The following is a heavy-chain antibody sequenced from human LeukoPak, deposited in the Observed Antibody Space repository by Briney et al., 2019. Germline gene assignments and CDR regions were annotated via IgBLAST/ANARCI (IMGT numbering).Heavy chain of an antibody. D-gene: IGHD6-19*01. CDR2: IYYSGTT. Sequence: KASETLSLTCTVSGGSISSYYWSWIRQPPGKGLEWIGYIYYSGTTSYNSSLKSRVTISVDTSKNQLSLKLTSVTAADTAVYYCARWDDSAWGFGNWGPGTLVTVSS. CDR3: ARWDDSAWGFGN. CDR1: GGSISSYY. J-gene: IGHJ4*02. V-gene: IGHV4-59*08.